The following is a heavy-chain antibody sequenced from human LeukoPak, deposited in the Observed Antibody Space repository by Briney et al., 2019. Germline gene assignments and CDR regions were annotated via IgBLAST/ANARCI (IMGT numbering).Heavy chain of an antibody. D-gene: IGHD3-22*01. J-gene: IGHJ3*02. V-gene: IGHV1-2*06. CDR3: ARGHDSSGLGAFDI. CDR2: INPNSGGT. CDR1: GYTFTGYY. Sequence: ASVKVSCKASGYTFTGYYMHWVRQAPGQGLEWMGRINPNSGGTNYAQKFQGRITMTRDTSISTAYMELSRLRSDDTAVYYCARGHDSSGLGAFDIRGQGTLITVSS.